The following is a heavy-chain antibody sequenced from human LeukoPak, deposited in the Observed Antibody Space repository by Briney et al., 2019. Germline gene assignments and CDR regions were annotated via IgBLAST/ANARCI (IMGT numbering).Heavy chain of an antibody. D-gene: IGHD3-22*01. CDR1: GGSISSSSYY. Sequence: SETLSLTCTVSGGSISSSSYYWGWIRQPPGKGLEWIGSIYYSGSTYYNPSLKSRVTISVDTSKNQFSLKLSSVTAADTAVYYCARVRVIVVVIHDAFDIWGQGTMVTVSS. CDR2: IYYSGST. V-gene: IGHV4-39*07. J-gene: IGHJ3*02. CDR3: ARVRVIVVVIHDAFDI.